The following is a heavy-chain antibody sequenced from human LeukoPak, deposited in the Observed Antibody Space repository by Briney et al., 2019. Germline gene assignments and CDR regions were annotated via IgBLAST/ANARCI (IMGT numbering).Heavy chain of an antibody. CDR1: GFSLSTSGMR. Sequence: KKSGPTLVNPTQTLTLTCTFSGFSLSTSGMRVSWIRQPPGKALEWLARIGWNDDKFYSTSLKTRLTISKDTSKNQVVLTMTNMDPVDTATYFCARETSDYSSSWYGYYFDYWGQGTLVTVSS. J-gene: IGHJ4*02. CDR3: ARETSDYSSSWYGYYFDY. D-gene: IGHD6-13*01. CDR2: IGWNDDK. V-gene: IGHV2-70*04.